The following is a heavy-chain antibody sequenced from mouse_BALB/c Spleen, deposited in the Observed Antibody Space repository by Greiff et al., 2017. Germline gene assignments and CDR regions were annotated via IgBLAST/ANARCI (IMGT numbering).Heavy chain of an antibody. CDR3: ARSDGYYYAMDY. D-gene: IGHD2-3*01. CDR1: GYTFTSYW. J-gene: IGHJ4*01. V-gene: IGHV1-7*01. Sequence: QVQLQQSGAELAKPGASVKMSCKASGYTFTSYWMHWVKQRPGQGLEWIGYINPSTGYTEYNQKFKDKATLTADKSSSTAYMQLSSLTSEDSAVYYCARSDGYYYAMDYRGQGTSVTVSS. CDR2: INPSTGYT.